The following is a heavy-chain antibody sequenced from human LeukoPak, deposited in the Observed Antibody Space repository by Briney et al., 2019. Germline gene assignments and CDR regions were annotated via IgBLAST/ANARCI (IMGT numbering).Heavy chain of an antibody. D-gene: IGHD2-2*01. CDR3: ARGQVPAARGYNWFDP. J-gene: IGHJ5*02. CDR1: GLAFNDYY. Sequence: PSQTLSLTRAVYGLAFNDYYWNWIRQPPRKGVECIGEINALGDTTFNPSLTSRVTISVDTSKSQFSLRLTSMIAADTAVYYCARGQVPAARGYNWFDPWGKGTLVTVSS. CDR2: INALGDT. V-gene: IGHV4-34*01.